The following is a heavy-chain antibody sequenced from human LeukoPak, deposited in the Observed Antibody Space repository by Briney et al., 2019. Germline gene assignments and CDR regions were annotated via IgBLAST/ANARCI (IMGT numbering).Heavy chain of an antibody. CDR2: INPSGGST. Sequence: ASVKVSCKASGYTFTSYDINWVRQATGQGLEWMGIINPSGGSTSYAQKLQGRVTMTRDTSTSTVYMELSSLRSEDTAVYYCARAPESGHFRPTYMDVWGKGTTVTVSS. CDR1: GYTFTSYD. D-gene: IGHD3-3*01. J-gene: IGHJ6*03. V-gene: IGHV1-46*01. CDR3: ARAPESGHFRPTYMDV.